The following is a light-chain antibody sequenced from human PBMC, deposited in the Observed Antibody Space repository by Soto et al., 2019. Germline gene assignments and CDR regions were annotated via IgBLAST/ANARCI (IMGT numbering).Light chain of an antibody. Sequence: EIVMTQSPATLSVSPGESVTLSCRASQSVTSHLAWYQQKPGQAPRLLIYDPSTMTTGIPARFSGSGSGTEFTLTISSLQSEDSAVYYCQQYNSWPLTFGQGTKVEIK. CDR1: QSVTSH. CDR3: QQYNSWPLT. CDR2: DPS. J-gene: IGKJ1*01. V-gene: IGKV3D-15*01.